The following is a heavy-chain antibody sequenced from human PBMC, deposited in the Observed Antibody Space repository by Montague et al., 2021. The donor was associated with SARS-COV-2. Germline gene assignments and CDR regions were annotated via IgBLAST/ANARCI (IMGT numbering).Heavy chain of an antibody. V-gene: IGHV4-30-2*01. CDR2: IFPGGTT. Sequence: TLSLTCSVSGGSISNGSYPWSWIRQPPGKRLEWIGYIFPGGTTYYHSSLHRRVTISIDTSKNQLSLVLTSITAADTAVYFCARGGAGCGDYGCLDSWGQGILVTVS. J-gene: IGHJ5*01. D-gene: IGHD4-17*01. CDR3: ARGGAGCGDYGCLDS. CDR1: GGSISNGSYP.